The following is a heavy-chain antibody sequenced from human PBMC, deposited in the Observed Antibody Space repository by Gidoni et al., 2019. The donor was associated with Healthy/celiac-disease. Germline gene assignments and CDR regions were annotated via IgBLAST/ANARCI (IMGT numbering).Heavy chain of an antibody. Sequence: QVQLVESGGGVVQPGRSLRLSWAASGCTFSSYGMHWVRQAPGKGLEWVAVIWYYGSNKYYADSVTGRFTISRDNSKNTLYLQMNSLRAEDTAVYYCARGGKFSSTSCYNWGQGTLVTVSS. V-gene: IGHV3-33*08. D-gene: IGHD2-2*01. CDR1: GCTFSSYG. CDR2: IWYYGSNK. J-gene: IGHJ4*02. CDR3: ARGGKFSSTSCYN.